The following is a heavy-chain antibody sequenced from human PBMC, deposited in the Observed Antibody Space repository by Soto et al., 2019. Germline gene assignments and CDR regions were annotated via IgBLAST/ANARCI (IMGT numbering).Heavy chain of an antibody. Sequence: QVHLVQSGAEVKRPGASVKVSCKGSGYAFTTYGITWVRQAPGQGLEWMGWISAHNGNTKYAQKLQGRVTVTRDTSTSTAYMELRSLRSDDTAVYYCASGGYGDYWGQGGRVTVSS. CDR3: ASGGYGDY. J-gene: IGHJ4*02. CDR1: GYAFTTYG. V-gene: IGHV1-18*01. CDR2: ISAHNGNT. D-gene: IGHD1-1*01.